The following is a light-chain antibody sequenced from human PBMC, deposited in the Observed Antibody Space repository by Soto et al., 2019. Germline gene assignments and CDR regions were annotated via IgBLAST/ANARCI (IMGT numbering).Light chain of an antibody. CDR1: PSNIGAGFD. V-gene: IGLV1-40*01. CDR2: GTT. J-gene: IGLJ3*02. Sequence: QAVVTQPPSVSGAPGQRITISCTGSPSNIGAGFDVHWYQQFPGTAPKLLIYGTTSRPSGVPDRFSGSQSGTSASLAITGLQAGDEADYCQSYDTSLSVAWVFGGGTKVTVL. CDR3: QSYDTSLSVAWV.